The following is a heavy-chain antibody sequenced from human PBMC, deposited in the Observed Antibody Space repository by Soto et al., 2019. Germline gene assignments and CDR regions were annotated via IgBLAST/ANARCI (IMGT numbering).Heavy chain of an antibody. D-gene: IGHD3-3*01. CDR1: GYTFTSYY. CDR2: INPSGGST. CDR3: ARDPSYDFWSGYLGYVMDV. Sequence: QVQLVQSGAEVKKPGASVKVSCKASGYTFTSYYMHWVRQAPGQGLEWMGIINPSGGSTSYAQKFQVRVTMTRDTSTSTVYMEMSSLRSEDTAVYYCARDPSYDFWSGYLGYVMDVWGQGTTVTVSS. J-gene: IGHJ6*02. V-gene: IGHV1-46*01.